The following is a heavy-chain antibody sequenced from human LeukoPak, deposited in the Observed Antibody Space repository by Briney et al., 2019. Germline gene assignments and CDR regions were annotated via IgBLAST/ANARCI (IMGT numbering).Heavy chain of an antibody. V-gene: IGHV3-74*01. J-gene: IGHJ4*02. CDR2: IDSDGSGT. Sequence: GGSLRLSCAASGFTFSSYRMHWVRQAPGKGLVWVSRIDSDGSGTSNADSVRGRFTVSRDNAKSSLYLQMNSLRAEDTAVYYCARDSIQLWTYYFDYWGQGTLVTVSS. CDR1: GFTFSSYR. CDR3: ARDSIQLWTYYFDY. D-gene: IGHD5-18*01.